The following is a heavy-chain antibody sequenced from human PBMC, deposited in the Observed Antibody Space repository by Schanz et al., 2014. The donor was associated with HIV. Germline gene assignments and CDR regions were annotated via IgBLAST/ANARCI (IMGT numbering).Heavy chain of an antibody. CDR2: IIPVSGTA. Sequence: QVQLVQSGAEVKKPGSSVNVSCKTSGGTFSNYAISWVRQAPGQGLEWMGGIIPVSGTASYAQMFQGRVKIIADKSTSTAYMELSSLRSEDTAMYYCARQLAAAGTSVCDYWGQGTLVTVSS. V-gene: IGHV1-69*06. CDR1: GGTFSNYA. D-gene: IGHD6-13*01. J-gene: IGHJ4*02. CDR3: ARQLAAAGTSVCDY.